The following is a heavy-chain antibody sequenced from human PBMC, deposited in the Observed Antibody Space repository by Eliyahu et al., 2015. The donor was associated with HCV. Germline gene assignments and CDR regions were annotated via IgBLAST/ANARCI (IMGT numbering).Heavy chain of an antibody. Sequence: QVQQEPWGAGLLKPSETLSLSCTGHGGPFSAYSWSWIRQPPGKGLEWVGEITHSGSTNYNPSLKRRVTTSMDKSKNQFSLMLNSVTAADTAIYYCAVVPAAVGSFYNWFDPWGQGTLV. CDR1: GGPFSAYS. CDR3: AVVPAAVGSFYNWFDP. CDR2: ITHSGST. J-gene: IGHJ5*02. D-gene: IGHD2-2*01. V-gene: IGHV4-34*02.